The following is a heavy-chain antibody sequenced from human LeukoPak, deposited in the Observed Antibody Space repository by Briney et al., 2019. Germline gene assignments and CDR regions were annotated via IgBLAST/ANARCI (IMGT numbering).Heavy chain of an antibody. V-gene: IGHV3-23*01. D-gene: IGHD2-21*02. Sequence: PGGSLILSCAASGFTFSSYAMSWVRQAPGKGLEWVSAISGGGDITYYADSVKGRFTISRDNSKDTLFLQMHSLRPGDTAVYYCVREDTPATANYWGQGTLVTISS. CDR3: VREDTPATANY. CDR2: ISGGGDIT. CDR1: GFTFSSYA. J-gene: IGHJ4*02.